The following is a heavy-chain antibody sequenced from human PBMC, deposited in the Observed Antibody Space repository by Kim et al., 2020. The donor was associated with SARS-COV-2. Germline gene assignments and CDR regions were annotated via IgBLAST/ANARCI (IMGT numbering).Heavy chain of an antibody. CDR2: IYYSGRT. J-gene: IGHJ3*02. V-gene: IGHV4-59*01. Sequence: SETLSLTCTVSGGSISSYYWSWIRQPPGKGLEWIGYIYYSGRTNYNPSLKSRVTISVDTSKNQFSLKLSSVTAADTAVYYCARVSSSWSGRDAFDIWGQGTMVTVSS. CDR3: ARVSSSWSGRDAFDI. D-gene: IGHD6-13*01. CDR1: GGSISSYY.